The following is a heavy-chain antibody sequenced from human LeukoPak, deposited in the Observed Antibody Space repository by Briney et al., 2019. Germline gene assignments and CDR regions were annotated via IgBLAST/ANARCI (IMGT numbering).Heavy chain of an antibody. V-gene: IGHV3-21*01. J-gene: IGHJ6*03. D-gene: IGHD6-13*01. Sequence: GGSLRLSCVASGFTLSSYNVKWVRQAPGKRLEWVSSISWRNIDIEYADSVKGRFTISRDNDKKSLYLQMNSLRVEDTAVYYCARVYSSTWYSGYLRMDVWGKGTTVTVSS. CDR1: GFTLSSYN. CDR2: ISWRNIDI. CDR3: ARVYSSTWYSGYLRMDV.